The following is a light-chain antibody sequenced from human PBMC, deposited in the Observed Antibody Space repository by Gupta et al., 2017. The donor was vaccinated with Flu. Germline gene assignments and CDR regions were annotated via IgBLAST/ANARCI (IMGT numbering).Light chain of an antibody. V-gene: IGKV3-20*01. J-gene: IGKJ5*01. Sequence: RPTLSCRASQSVRSNYLAWYQQKPGQAPRLLIYGASTRVTGIPDRFRGGGSGTDFTLTIDRLEPEDFAVYYCQQYGTSPQITFGQGTRLEIK. CDR3: QQYGTSPQIT. CDR1: QSVRSNY. CDR2: GAS.